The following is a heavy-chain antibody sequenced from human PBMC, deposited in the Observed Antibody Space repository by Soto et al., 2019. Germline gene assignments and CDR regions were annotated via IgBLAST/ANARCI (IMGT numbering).Heavy chain of an antibody. Sequence: SETLSLTCKVSGGSISSRSYFWGWIRQPPGKGLEWIGTIYYSGITYYSPSLKSRVTISVGTSRNQLSLKLSSVTAADTAVYYCARRWGSAFDIWGQGTMVTVSS. CDR3: ARRWGSAFDI. CDR1: GGSISSRSYF. CDR2: IYYSGIT. D-gene: IGHD3-16*01. J-gene: IGHJ3*02. V-gene: IGHV4-39*01.